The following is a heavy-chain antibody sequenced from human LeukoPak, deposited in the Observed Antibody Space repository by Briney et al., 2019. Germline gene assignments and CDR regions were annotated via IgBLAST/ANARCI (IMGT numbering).Heavy chain of an antibody. J-gene: IGHJ4*02. CDR1: GGTFNNHA. D-gene: IGHD4-17*01. Sequence: ASVKVSCKASGGTFNNHAFSWVRQAPGKGLEWMGGFDPEDGETIYAQKFQGRVTLTEDTSTDTAYMELSSLRSEDTAVYYCATDSARTVTPNWGQGTLVTVSS. V-gene: IGHV1-24*01. CDR2: FDPEDGET. CDR3: ATDSARTVTPN.